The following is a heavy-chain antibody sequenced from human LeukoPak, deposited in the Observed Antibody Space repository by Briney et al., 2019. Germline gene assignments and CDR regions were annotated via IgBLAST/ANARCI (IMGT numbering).Heavy chain of an antibody. CDR2: IIPIFGTA. D-gene: IGHD2/OR15-2a*01. V-gene: IGHV1-69*13. J-gene: IGHJ3*02. Sequence: SVKVSCKASGGTFSSYAISWVRQAPGQGLEWMGGIIPIFGTANYAQKFQGRVTITADESTSTAYMELSSLRSEDTAVYYCASRIGDPDAFDIWGQGAMVTVSS. CDR3: ASRIGDPDAFDI. CDR1: GGTFSSYA.